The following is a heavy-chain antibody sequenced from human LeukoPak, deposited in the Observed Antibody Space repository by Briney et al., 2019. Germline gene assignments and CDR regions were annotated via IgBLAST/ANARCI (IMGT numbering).Heavy chain of an antibody. Sequence: GGSLRLSCAASGFTFSSYAMSWVRQAPGKGLEWVSAICVNGDKTHYADSVKGRFTISRDNSKSTLSLQMNSLRAEDTAIYYCATYRQVPLPFESWGQGTLVTVSS. CDR2: ICVNGDKT. CDR3: ATYRQVPLPFES. J-gene: IGHJ4*02. V-gene: IGHV3-23*01. CDR1: GFTFSSYA. D-gene: IGHD2-2*01.